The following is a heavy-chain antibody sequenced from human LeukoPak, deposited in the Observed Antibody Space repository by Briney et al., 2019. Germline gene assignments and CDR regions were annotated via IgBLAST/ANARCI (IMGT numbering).Heavy chain of an antibody. V-gene: IGHV3-30-3*01. CDR1: GFTFSTYP. D-gene: IGHD4-17*01. J-gene: IGHJ6*03. CDR2: MSFDGDSE. CDR3: ARYLRKLYGRGGDYYFYMDV. Sequence: GGSLRLSCAASGFTFSTYPMHWVRQAPGKGLEWVAVMSFDGDSEYYSDSVRGRFTVSRDNAKSTLYLQMNSLKAEDTALFYCARYLRKLYGRGGDYYFYMDVWGKGTTVTVSS.